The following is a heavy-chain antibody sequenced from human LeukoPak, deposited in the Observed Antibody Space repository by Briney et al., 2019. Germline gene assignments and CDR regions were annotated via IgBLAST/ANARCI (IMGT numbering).Heavy chain of an antibody. CDR3: ARDDYGDWDFDY. CDR2: IYYSGST. D-gene: IGHD4-17*01. Sequence: SETLSLTCTVSGASVSSYYWSWIRQPPGKGLEWIGNIYYSGSTNYSPSLKSRVTISVDTSKNQFSLKLSSVTAADTAVYYCARDDYGDWDFDYWGQGNLVTVSS. CDR1: GASVSSYY. V-gene: IGHV4-59*02. J-gene: IGHJ4*02.